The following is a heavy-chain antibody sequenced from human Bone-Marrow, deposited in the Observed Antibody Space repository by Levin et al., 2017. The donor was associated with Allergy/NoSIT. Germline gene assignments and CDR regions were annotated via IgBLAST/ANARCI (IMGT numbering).Heavy chain of an antibody. CDR1: GYTFTNYW. D-gene: IGHD3-10*01. V-gene: IGHV5-51*01. J-gene: IGHJ6*02. CDR2: TYPRDSES. CDR3: ARPRSGSYYTRDV. Sequence: GESLKISCKASGYTFTNYWIGWVRQMPGKGLEWMGITYPRDSESRYSPSFEGQVPISADKSINTAYLPWSSLRASDSAIYYCARPRSGSYYTRDVWGQGTRVTVSS.